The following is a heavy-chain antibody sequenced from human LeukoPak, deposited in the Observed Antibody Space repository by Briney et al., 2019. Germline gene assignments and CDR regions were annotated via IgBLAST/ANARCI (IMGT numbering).Heavy chain of an antibody. Sequence: SETLSLTCTVSGGSISSSSYYWGWIRQSPGKGLEWIGSIYYSGSTYYNPSLKSRVTISVDTSKNQFSLKLSSVTAADTAVYYCARHSLSLRGVDRYYYDYWGQGTLVTVSS. V-gene: IGHV4-39*01. CDR2: IYYSGST. CDR3: ARHSLSLRGVDRYYYDY. J-gene: IGHJ4*02. CDR1: GGSISSSSYY. D-gene: IGHD3-10*01.